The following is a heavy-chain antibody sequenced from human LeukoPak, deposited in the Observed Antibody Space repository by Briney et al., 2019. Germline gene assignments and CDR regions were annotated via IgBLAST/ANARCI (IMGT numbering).Heavy chain of an antibody. CDR1: GFTFGSYA. V-gene: IGHV3-30-3*02. Sequence: GGSLRLSCAASGFTFGSYAMHWVRQAPGKGLEWVAVISYDGSNKYYADSVKGRFTISRDNSKNTLYLQMNSLRAEDTAVYYCAKWVRNYDSSGYDYWGQGTLVTVSS. CDR3: AKWVRNYDSSGYDY. J-gene: IGHJ4*02. CDR2: ISYDGSNK. D-gene: IGHD3-22*01.